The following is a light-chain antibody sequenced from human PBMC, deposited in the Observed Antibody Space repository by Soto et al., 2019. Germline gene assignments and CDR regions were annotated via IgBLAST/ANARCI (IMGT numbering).Light chain of an antibody. CDR2: GAS. CDR1: QSVSNN. CDR3: QQYNNWWT. Sequence: EIVMTQSPATLSVSPGERATLSCRASQSVSNNLAWYQKKPGQAPRLLIYGASTRATGIPARFSGSDSGTDFTPTISSLQSEDFAFYYCQQYNNWWTFGQGTRVDIK. J-gene: IGKJ1*01. V-gene: IGKV3-15*01.